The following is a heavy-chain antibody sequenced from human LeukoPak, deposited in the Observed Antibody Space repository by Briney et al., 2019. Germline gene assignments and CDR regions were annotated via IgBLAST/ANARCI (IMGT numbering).Heavy chain of an antibody. CDR3: ARESHVTREDY. J-gene: IGHJ4*02. CDR2: ISANDGNT. CDR1: GFTFSSYC. Sequence: ASVKGSFKASGFTFSSYCISWVRPAPGQGPGGMGWISANDGNTDYPQKLQGRVTMTTDTSTSTAYMELRSLRSDDTAVYYCARESHVTREDYWGQGTLVTVSS. D-gene: IGHD3-10*01. V-gene: IGHV1-18*01.